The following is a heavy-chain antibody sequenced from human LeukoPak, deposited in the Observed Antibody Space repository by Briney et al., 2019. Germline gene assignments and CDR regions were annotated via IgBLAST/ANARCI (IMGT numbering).Heavy chain of an antibody. CDR2: ISAYNGNT. D-gene: IGHD6-19*01. J-gene: IGHJ4*02. CDR1: GYAFASYG. CDR3: AGQSSSGWYRDY. Sequence: ASVKVSCKASGYAFASYGISWVRQAPGQGLEWMGWISAYNGNTNYAQKFQDRVTMTTDTSTRTAYMELRSLKFDDTAVYYCAGQSSSGWYRDYWGQGTLVTVSS. V-gene: IGHV1-18*01.